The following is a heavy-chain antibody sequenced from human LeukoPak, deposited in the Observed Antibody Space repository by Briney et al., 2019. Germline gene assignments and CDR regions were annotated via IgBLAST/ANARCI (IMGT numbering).Heavy chain of an antibody. J-gene: IGHJ6*02. CDR2: ISYDGSNK. D-gene: IGHD6-13*01. CDR1: GFTFSSYG. CDR3: AKDRGIAAAGTVYYYYYGMDV. V-gene: IGHV3-30*18. Sequence: TGGSLRLSCAASGFTFSSYGMHWVRQAPGKGLEWVAVISYDGSNKYYADSVKGRFTISRDNSKNTLYLQMNSLRAEDTAVYYCAKDRGIAAAGTVYYYYYGMDVWGQGTTVTVSS.